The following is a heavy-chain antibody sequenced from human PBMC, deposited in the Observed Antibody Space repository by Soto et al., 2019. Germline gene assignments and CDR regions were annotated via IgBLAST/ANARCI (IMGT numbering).Heavy chain of an antibody. CDR3: TTDHSIAIFGVVIAPPSSAGYYGMDV. CDR1: GFTFSNAW. Sequence: PGGSLRLSCAASGFTFSNAWMSWVRQAPGKGLEWVGRIKSKTGGGTTDYAAPVKGRFTTSRDDSKNTLYLQMNSLKTEDTAVYYCTTDHSIAIFGVVIAPPSSAGYYGMDVWGQGTTVTVSS. CDR2: IKSKTGGGTT. V-gene: IGHV3-15*01. J-gene: IGHJ6*02. D-gene: IGHD3-3*01.